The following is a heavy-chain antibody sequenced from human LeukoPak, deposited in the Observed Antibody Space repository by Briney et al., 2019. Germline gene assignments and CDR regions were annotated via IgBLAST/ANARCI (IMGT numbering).Heavy chain of an antibody. CDR3: TKNIVVVPAASFDY. D-gene: IGHD2-2*01. CDR2: ISGSGGST. J-gene: IGHJ4*02. CDR1: GFTFSSYA. Sequence: GGSLRLSCAASGFTFSSYAMSWVRQAPGRGLEWVSAISGSGGSTYYADSVKGRFTISRDNSKNTLYLQMNSLRAEDTAVYYCTKNIVVVPAASFDYWGQGTLVTVSS. V-gene: IGHV3-23*01.